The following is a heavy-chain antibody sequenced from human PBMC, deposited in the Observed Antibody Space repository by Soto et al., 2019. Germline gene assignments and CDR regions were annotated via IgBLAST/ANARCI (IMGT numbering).Heavy chain of an antibody. CDR2: ISGDTATT. Sequence: PGGSLRVSCADSGFSFSEYSMTWVRRAPGKGLQWVSAISGDTATTHYADSVKGRFTISRDNSRDTLYLQMNSLRVEDTAIYYCAKPLQQWLLQGSGVDVWGQGTTVTVSS. D-gene: IGHD6-19*01. V-gene: IGHV3-23*01. J-gene: IGHJ6*02. CDR3: AKPLQQWLLQGSGVDV. CDR1: GFSFSEYS.